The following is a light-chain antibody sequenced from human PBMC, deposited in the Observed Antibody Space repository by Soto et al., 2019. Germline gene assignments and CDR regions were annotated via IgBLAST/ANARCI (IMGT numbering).Light chain of an antibody. Sequence: DIQMPQSPSSLSASVEDSVIITCRASQSISNHLNWYQQKPGKAPKLLIFAASSLQSGVPSRFSGSRSGPDFTLTISSLQPEDFATYYCQQSYSSPPTFGQGTKVDI. V-gene: IGKV1-39*01. CDR3: QQSYSSPPT. J-gene: IGKJ1*01. CDR1: QSISNH. CDR2: AAS.